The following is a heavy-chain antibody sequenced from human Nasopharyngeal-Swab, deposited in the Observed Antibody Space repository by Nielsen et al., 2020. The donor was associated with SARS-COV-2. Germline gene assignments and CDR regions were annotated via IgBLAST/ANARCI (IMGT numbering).Heavy chain of an antibody. Sequence: GSLRPSCGASGHSFSSGYYWGWIRQPPGKGLEWIGRIYTSGSTNYNPSLKSRVTISVDTSKNQFSLKLSSVTAADTAVYYCARGELLNSYYYYYMDVWGKGTTVTVSS. CDR3: ARGELLNSYYYYYMDV. D-gene: IGHD1-26*01. J-gene: IGHJ6*03. CDR2: IYTSGST. V-gene: IGHV4-38-2*01. CDR1: GHSFSSGYY.